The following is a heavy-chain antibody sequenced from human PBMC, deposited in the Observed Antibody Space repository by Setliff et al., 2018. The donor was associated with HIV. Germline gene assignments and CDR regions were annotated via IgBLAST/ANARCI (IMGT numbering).Heavy chain of an antibody. V-gene: IGHV1-18*01. J-gene: IGHJ4*02. CDR2: INTHSGYT. CDR1: GYTFNNYG. D-gene: IGHD4-17*01. Sequence: GASVKVSCKASGYTFNNYGISWVRQAPGQGLEWMGWINTHSGYTNYAQNVQGRATMTRDTSISTAYMELSRLRSDDTAVYYCARSTTADWGQGTMVTVSS. CDR3: ARSTTAD.